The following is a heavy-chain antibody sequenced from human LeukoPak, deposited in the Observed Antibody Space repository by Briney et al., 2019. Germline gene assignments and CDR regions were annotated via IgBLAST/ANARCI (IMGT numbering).Heavy chain of an antibody. CDR2: INPNSGGT. Sequence: ASVKVSCKASGYTFTGYYMHWVRQAPGQGLEWMGWINPNSGGTNYAQKFQGRVTMTRDTSISTAYMELSRLRSDDTAVYYCAKDGYRTGGVCYNWFDPWGQGNLVTVSS. D-gene: IGHD2-8*02. J-gene: IGHJ5*02. CDR3: AKDGYRTGGVCYNWFDP. V-gene: IGHV1-2*02. CDR1: GYTFTGYY.